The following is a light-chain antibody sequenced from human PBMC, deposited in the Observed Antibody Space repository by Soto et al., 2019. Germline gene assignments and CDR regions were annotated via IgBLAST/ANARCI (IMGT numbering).Light chain of an antibody. CDR3: SSYTSSSSYV. J-gene: IGLJ1*01. V-gene: IGLV2-14*01. Sequence: TQPASGSGSPGQSITISCTGTKSVVGGYNYVSWYQQHPGKAPKLMIYDVSNRPSGVSNRFSGSKSGNTASLTISGLQAEDEADYYCSSYTSSSSYVFGTGTKVTVL. CDR1: KSVVGGYNY. CDR2: DVS.